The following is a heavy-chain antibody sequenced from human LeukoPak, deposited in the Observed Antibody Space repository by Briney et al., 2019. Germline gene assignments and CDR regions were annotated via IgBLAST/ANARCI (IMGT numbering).Heavy chain of an antibody. Sequence: SQTLSLTCTVSGGSISSGSYYWNWIRQPAGKGLEWIGRIYTTGSTHYNPSLKSRVTISVDTSKNQFSLNLNSVTAADTAVYYCARVGGSSYGQFDYWGQGTLVTVSS. J-gene: IGHJ4*02. CDR1: GGSISSGSYY. V-gene: IGHV4-61*02. CDR3: ARVGGSSYGQFDY. CDR2: IYTTGST. D-gene: IGHD5-18*01.